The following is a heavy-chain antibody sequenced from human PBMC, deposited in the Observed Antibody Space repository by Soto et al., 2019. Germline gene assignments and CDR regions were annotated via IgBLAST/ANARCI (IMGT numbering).Heavy chain of an antibody. V-gene: IGHV3-15*01. CDR1: GFTFNNSW. J-gene: IGHJ4*02. CDR3: TTGLSNGYYNFDY. Sequence: PGGSLRLSCAASGFTFNNSWMSWVLQAPGKGLEWVGRIKGEADGGTTDYAAPVKGRITISRDHSKDTLYLRMNSLKTEDTAVYYCTTGLSNGYYNFDYWGQGTPVTVSS. CDR2: IKGEADGGTT. D-gene: IGHD3-22*01.